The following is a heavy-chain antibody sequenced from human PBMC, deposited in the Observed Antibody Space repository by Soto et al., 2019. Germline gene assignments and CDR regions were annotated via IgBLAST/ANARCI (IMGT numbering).Heavy chain of an antibody. CDR2: ISGSGGST. CDR3: AKDQTGGVILYYYYMDV. CDR1: GFTFSTYA. J-gene: IGHJ6*03. D-gene: IGHD3-16*01. Sequence: GGSLRLSCAASGFTFSTYAMSWDRQAPGKGLEWVSGISGSGGSTYYADSVKGRFTISRDNSKNTLYLQMNSLRAEDTAVYYCAKDQTGGVILYYYYMDVWGKGTTVTVSS. V-gene: IGHV3-23*01.